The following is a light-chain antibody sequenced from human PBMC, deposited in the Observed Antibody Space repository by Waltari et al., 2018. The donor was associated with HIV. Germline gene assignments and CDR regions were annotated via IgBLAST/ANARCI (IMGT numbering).Light chain of an antibody. V-gene: IGKV1-5*03. CDR2: KTS. CDR1: QRISNW. J-gene: IGKJ5*01. Sequence: DSQMSQSPSSLSVSVGDRVTSTCRASQRISNWLAWYQQKPGKAPTRLVYKTSSLERGVPSRFSGSGSGTEVTLTISSLQPDDFATYYCQQFHRYPVTFGQGTRLEIK. CDR3: QQFHRYPVT.